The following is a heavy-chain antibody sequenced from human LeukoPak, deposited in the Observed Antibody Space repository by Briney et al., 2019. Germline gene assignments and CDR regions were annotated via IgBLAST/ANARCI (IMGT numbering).Heavy chain of an antibody. V-gene: IGHV3-33*01. CDR1: GFTFSRNG. CDR2: IYYDGSNK. CDR3: ARDLLYSGSYSWYFDL. Sequence: GRSLRLSCAASGFTFSRNGMHWVRQAPGKGLEWVALIYYDGSNKYYVDSVKGRFTISRDNSKNMLYLQMNSLRAEDTAVYYCARDLLYSGSYSWYFDLWGRGTLVTVSS. J-gene: IGHJ2*01. D-gene: IGHD1-26*01.